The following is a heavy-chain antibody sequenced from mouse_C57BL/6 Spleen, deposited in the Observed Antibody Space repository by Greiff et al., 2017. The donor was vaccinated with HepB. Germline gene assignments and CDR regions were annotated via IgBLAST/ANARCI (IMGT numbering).Heavy chain of an antibody. CDR3: ARRGYGSSYEGYFDV. D-gene: IGHD1-1*01. CDR1: GFTFSDYY. V-gene: IGHV5-12*01. J-gene: IGHJ1*03. Sequence: EVQGVESGGGLVQPGGSLKLSCAASGFTFSDYYMYWVRQTPEKRLEWVAYISNGGGSTYYPDTVKGRFTISRDNAKNTLYLQMSRLKSEDTAMYYCARRGYGSSYEGYFDVWGTGTTVTVSS. CDR2: ISNGGGST.